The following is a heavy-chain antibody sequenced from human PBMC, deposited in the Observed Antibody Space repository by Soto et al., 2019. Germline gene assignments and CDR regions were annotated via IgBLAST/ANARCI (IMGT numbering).Heavy chain of an antibody. CDR2: ISWDGGST. CDR1: GFTFDDYT. CDR3: AKDISAGKKQYSSGWQDY. J-gene: IGHJ4*02. D-gene: IGHD6-19*01. Sequence: PGGSLRLSCAASGFTFDDYTMHWVRQARGRGLEWVSLISWDGGSTYYADSVKGRFTISRENSKNSLDLQMNSLRTEDTALYYCAKDISAGKKQYSSGWQDYWGQGTLVTVSS. V-gene: IGHV3-43*01.